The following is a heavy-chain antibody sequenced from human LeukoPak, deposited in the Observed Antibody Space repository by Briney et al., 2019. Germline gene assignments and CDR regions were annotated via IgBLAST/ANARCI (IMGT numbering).Heavy chain of an antibody. J-gene: IGHJ4*02. CDR1: GFTFINYY. D-gene: IGHD4/OR15-4a*01. CDR2: INLSGGST. Sequence: ASVKVSCTASGFTFINYYMQWVRQAPGQGLEWLGIINLSGGSTHYPQKFQDRVTMTRDTSTSTVYMELSSLRSEDTAVYYCARDLDYGEKAEDYWSQGTLVTVSS. CDR3: ARDLDYGEKAEDY. V-gene: IGHV1-46*01.